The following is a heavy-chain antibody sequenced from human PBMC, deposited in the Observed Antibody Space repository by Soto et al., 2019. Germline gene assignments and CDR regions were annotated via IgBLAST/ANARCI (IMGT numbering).Heavy chain of an antibody. D-gene: IGHD3-9*01. Sequence: SVKVSCKASGGTFSSYAISWVRQAPGQGLEWMGGIIPIFGTANYAQKFQGRVTITADESTSTAYMELSSLRSEDTAVYYCARDRSTNYDILTGYALTQDYYYGMDVWGQGTTDTVSS. CDR3: ARDRSTNYDILTGYALTQDYYYGMDV. CDR1: GGTFSSYA. CDR2: IIPIFGTA. J-gene: IGHJ6*02. V-gene: IGHV1-69*13.